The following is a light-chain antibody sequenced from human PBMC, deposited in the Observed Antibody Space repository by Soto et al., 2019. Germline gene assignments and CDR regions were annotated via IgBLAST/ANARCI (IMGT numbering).Light chain of an antibody. V-gene: IGKV3-20*01. CDR3: QQYGSSPFT. Sequence: EIVLTQSPGTLSLSPGERATLSCRASQIVSANGLAWYQQKPGQSPRLLIFGASSRATGIPDRFSGSGSGTDFTLTISRVEPEDFAVYYCQQYGSSPFTFGPGTKVDIQ. J-gene: IGKJ3*01. CDR2: GAS. CDR1: QIVSANG.